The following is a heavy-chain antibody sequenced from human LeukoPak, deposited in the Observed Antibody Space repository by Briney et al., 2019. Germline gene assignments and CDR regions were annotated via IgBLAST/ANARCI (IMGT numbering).Heavy chain of an antibody. Sequence: GALRLSCAASGFTFSSYGMHWVRQAPGKGLEWVAVISYDGSNKYYADSVKGRFPISRDNSKNTLYLQMNSLRAEDTAVYYCAKSSTYYYDSWSDYWGQGTLVTVSS. CDR1: GFTFSSYG. J-gene: IGHJ4*02. V-gene: IGHV3-30*18. D-gene: IGHD3-22*01. CDR3: AKSSTYYYDSWSDY. CDR2: ISYDGSNK.